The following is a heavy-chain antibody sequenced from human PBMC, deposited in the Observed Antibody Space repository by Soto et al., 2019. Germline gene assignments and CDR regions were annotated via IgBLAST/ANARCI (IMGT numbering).Heavy chain of an antibody. V-gene: IGHV1-69*02. CDR3: ATNYGSGSAHFDY. D-gene: IGHD3-10*01. J-gene: IGHJ4*02. CDR1: GGTFNFYS. Sequence: QVQLVQSGAEVKKPGSSVKVSCTASGGTFNFYSISWVRQAPGQGLEWVGRVIPMVGMSEYAQKFQGRVTITADKSTSTASMNLRSLRSEDTAVYYCATNYGSGSAHFDYWGQGTLVTVSS. CDR2: VIPMVGMS.